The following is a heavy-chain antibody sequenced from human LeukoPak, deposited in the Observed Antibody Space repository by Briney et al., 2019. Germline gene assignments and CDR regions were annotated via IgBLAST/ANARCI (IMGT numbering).Heavy chain of an antibody. CDR3: AKDMDDSSGRFDS. Sequence: GGSLRLSCAASGFTFSSYAMSWVRQAPGKGLEWVAVISYDGSNKYYADSVKGRFTISRDTSKNTLYLQMNSLRAEDTAVYYCAKDMDDSSGRFDSWGQGTLVTVSS. CDR2: ISYDGSNK. D-gene: IGHD3-22*01. J-gene: IGHJ5*01. V-gene: IGHV3-30*18. CDR1: GFTFSSYA.